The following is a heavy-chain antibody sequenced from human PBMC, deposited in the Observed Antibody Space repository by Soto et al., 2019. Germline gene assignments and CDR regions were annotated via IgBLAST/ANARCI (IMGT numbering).Heavy chain of an antibody. V-gene: IGHV3-30-3*01. J-gene: IGHJ6*02. CDR1: GFTFRSYA. Sequence: PGGSLRLSCAASGFTFRSYALHWVRQAPGKGLEWVAVISYDGSNKYYADSVKGRFTISRDNSKNTLYLQMNSLRAEDTAVYYCARDFSYSRGYYYYGMDVWGQGTTVTVSS. D-gene: IGHD6-13*01. CDR3: ARDFSYSRGYYYYGMDV. CDR2: ISYDGSNK.